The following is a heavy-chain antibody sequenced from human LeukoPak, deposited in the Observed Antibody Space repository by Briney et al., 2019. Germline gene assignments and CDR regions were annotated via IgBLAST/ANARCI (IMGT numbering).Heavy chain of an antibody. CDR3: VRSVVVVAANSTHFDL. D-gene: IGHD2-15*01. V-gene: IGHV3-9*01. J-gene: IGHJ2*01. Sequence: GGSLRLSCAAAEFKFDDYAMHWVRQGPGKGLEWVAGISWSSGHMEYAESVKGRFTISRDNARNALYLQMDGLRRDDTALYYCVRSVVVVAANSTHFDLWGHGTQVIVSS. CDR1: EFKFDDYA. CDR2: ISWSSGHM.